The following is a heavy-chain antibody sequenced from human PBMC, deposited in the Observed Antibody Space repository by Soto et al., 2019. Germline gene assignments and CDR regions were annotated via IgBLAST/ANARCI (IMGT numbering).Heavy chain of an antibody. CDR1: GFTFSSYG. V-gene: IGHV3-33*01. J-gene: IGHJ4*02. CDR3: ARDFYDFPTFCDY. CDR2: IWYDGSNK. Sequence: GGSLRLSCAASGFTFSSYGMHWVRQAPGKGLEWVAVIWYDGSNKYYADTGKGRFTISRAKSKNTLYLQMNSLRAEDTALYYCARDFYDFPTFCDYWGQGTLVTVSS. D-gene: IGHD3-16*01.